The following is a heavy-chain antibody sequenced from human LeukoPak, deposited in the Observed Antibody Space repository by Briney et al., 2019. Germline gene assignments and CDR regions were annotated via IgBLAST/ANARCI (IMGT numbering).Heavy chain of an antibody. D-gene: IGHD6-13*01. J-gene: IGHJ5*02. Sequence: PSETLSLTCAVYGGSFSGYYWSWIRQPPGKGLKWIGYIYYSGSTNYNPSLKSRVTISVDTSKNQFSLKLSSVTAADTAVYYCARHIRYSSSWYPGGWFDPWGQGTLVTVSS. CDR1: GGSFSGYY. CDR2: IYYSGST. CDR3: ARHIRYSSSWYPGGWFDP. V-gene: IGHV4-59*08.